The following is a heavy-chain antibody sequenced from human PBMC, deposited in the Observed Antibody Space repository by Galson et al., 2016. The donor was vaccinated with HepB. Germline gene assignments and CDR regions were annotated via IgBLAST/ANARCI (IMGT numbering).Heavy chain of an antibody. CDR2: TYYRSKWYL. Sequence: CAISGDSVSSSTAAWNWIRQSPSRGLEWLGRTYYRSKWYLEYAVSVKSRITISPDTSKNQFSLQLNSVTPEDTAVYYCARDRAGDRSSYSGLDVWGQGTTVTLSS. D-gene: IGHD7-27*01. J-gene: IGHJ6*02. V-gene: IGHV6-1*01. CDR3: ARDRAGDRSSYSGLDV. CDR1: GDSVSSSTAA.